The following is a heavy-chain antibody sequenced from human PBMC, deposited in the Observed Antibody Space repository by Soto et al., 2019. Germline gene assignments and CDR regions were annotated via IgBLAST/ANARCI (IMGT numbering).Heavy chain of an antibody. CDR1: AFTFSSYW. J-gene: IGHJ4*02. V-gene: IGHV3-7*05. CDR2: INEDGTEK. D-gene: IGHD2-8*01. CDR3: ARGVNHLDN. Sequence: EVQVVESGGGLVQPGGSLRLSCAASAFTFSSYWMTWVRQAPGKGLEWVANINEDGTEKYHVDSVKGRFTISRDNAKKSLYLQMNSLRAEDTAVYYCARGVNHLDNWGQGTLVTVSS.